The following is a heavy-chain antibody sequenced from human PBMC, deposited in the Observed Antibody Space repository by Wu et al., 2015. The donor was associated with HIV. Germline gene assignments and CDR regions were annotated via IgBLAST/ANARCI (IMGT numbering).Heavy chain of an antibody. Sequence: QVQLVQSGAEVKKPGSSVKVSCKASGGTFSSYAISWVRQAPGQGLSGWRDHPYLGTANYAQKFQGRVTITTDESTSTAYMELSSLRSEDTAVYYCARGGRYGSGSYDYWGQGTLVTVSS. V-gene: IGHV1-69*05. CDR2: HPYLGTA. D-gene: IGHD3-10*01. CDR3: ARGGRYGSGSYDY. J-gene: IGHJ4*02. CDR1: GGTFSSYA.